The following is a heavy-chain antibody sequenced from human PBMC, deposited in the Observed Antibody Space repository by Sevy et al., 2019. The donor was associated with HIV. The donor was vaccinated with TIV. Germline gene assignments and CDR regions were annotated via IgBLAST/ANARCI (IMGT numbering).Heavy chain of an antibody. CDR2: ISNSGSII. D-gene: IGHD6-13*01. CDR1: GFTFSSYE. CDR3: AREDGSRQYFQY. Sequence: GGSLRLSCVASGFTFSSYEMNWVRQAPGKGLEWVSYISNSGSIIYYEDSVKGRFTISRDNAKNSLYLQMNSLRAEDTAVYYCAREDGSRQYFQYRGQGTLVTVSS. V-gene: IGHV3-48*03. J-gene: IGHJ1*01.